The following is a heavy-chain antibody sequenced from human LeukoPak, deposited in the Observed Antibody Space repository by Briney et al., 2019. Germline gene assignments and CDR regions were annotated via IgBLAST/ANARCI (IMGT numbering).Heavy chain of an antibody. CDR1: GFTFSSYG. V-gene: IGHV3-30*02. Sequence: GGSLRLSCAASGFTFSSYGMHWVRQAPGKGLEWVAFIRYDGSNKYYADSVKGRFTISRDNSKNTLYLQMNSLRAEDTAVYYCARESSSGYYRLYYFDYWGQGTLVTVSS. CDR3: ARESSSGYYRLYYFDY. D-gene: IGHD3-22*01. CDR2: IRYDGSNK. J-gene: IGHJ4*02.